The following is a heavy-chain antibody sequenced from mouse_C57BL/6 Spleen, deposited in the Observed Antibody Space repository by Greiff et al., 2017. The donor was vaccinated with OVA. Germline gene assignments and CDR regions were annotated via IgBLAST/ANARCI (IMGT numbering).Heavy chain of an antibody. V-gene: IGHV1-85*01. J-gene: IGHJ3*01. D-gene: IGHD2-4*01. Sequence: VKLMESGPELVKPGASVKLSCKASGYTFTSYDINWVKQRPGQGLEWIGCIYPRDGSTKYNEKFKGKATLTVDTSSSTAYMELHSLTSEDSAVYFCARDDYDSAWFAYWGQGTLVTVSA. CDR1: GYTFTSYD. CDR3: ARDDYDSAWFAY. CDR2: IYPRDGST.